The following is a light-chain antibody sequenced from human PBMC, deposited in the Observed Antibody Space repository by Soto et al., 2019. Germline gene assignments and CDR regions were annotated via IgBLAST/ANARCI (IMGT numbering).Light chain of an antibody. CDR2: EVS. V-gene: IGLV2-14*01. CDR1: SSDVGGYNY. CDR3: SSYTSSSTLVV. J-gene: IGLJ2*01. Sequence: QSALTQPASVSGSPGQSITISCTGTSSDVGGYNYVSWYQQHPGKAPKVMIYEVSNRPSGVSSRFSGSKSGNTASLTISGLQAEDEAEYYCSSYTSSSTLVVFGGGTKLTVL.